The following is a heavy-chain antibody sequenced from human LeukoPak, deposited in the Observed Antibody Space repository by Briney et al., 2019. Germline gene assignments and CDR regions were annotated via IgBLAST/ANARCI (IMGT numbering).Heavy chain of an antibody. CDR3: ARGKWSRLHFDY. D-gene: IGHD2-15*01. CDR1: GGSISSSSYY. J-gene: IGHJ4*02. CDR2: IYHSGST. Sequence: SETLSLTCTVSGGSISSSSYYWGWIRQPPGKGLEWIGEIYHSGSTNYNPSLKSRVTISVDKSKNQFSLKLSSVTAADTAVYYCARGKWSRLHFDYWGQGTLVTVSS. V-gene: IGHV4-39*07.